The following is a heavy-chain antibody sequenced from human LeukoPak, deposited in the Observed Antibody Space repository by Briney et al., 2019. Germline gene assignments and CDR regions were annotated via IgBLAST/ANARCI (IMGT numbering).Heavy chain of an antibody. CDR3: ARGQRITMVRGARYFDL. CDR2: INHSGST. J-gene: IGHJ2*01. CDR1: GGSFSGYS. V-gene: IGHV4-34*01. D-gene: IGHD3-10*01. Sequence: PSETLSLTWAVYGGSFSGYSWSWIRQPPGKGLEWMGEINHSGSTNYNPSLKSRVTISVDTSKNQFSLKLSSVTAADTAVYYCARGQRITMVRGARYFDLWGRGTLVAVSS.